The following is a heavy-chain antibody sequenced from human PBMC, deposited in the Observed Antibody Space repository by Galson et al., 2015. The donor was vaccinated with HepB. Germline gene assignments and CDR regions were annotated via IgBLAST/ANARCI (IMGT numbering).Heavy chain of an antibody. Sequence: SVKVSCKASGGTFSSYSISWVRQAPGQGLEWMGGVMSILGKTYYAQKFQGRITITADESTSTAYMELRSLRFEDTAMYYCAREPYGDPYYWFDPWGQGTLVTVSS. CDR1: GGTFSSYS. V-gene: IGHV1-69*10. CDR3: AREPYGDPYYWFDP. CDR2: VMSILGKT. J-gene: IGHJ5*02. D-gene: IGHD4-17*01.